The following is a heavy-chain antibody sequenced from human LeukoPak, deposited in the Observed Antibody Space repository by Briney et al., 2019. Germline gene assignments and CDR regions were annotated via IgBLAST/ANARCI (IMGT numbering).Heavy chain of an antibody. CDR1: GFTFSSYA. Sequence: GRSLRLSCAASGFTFSSYAMHWVRQAPAQGLELEAVISYDGSSKYYANSVKGRFTISRDNSKNTLYLQMNSLRAEDTAVYYCARDLDYDFWSGYYPYYYYGMDVWGQGTTVTVSS. V-gene: IGHV3-30-3*01. CDR2: ISYDGSSK. CDR3: ARDLDYDFWSGYYPYYYYGMDV. D-gene: IGHD3-3*01. J-gene: IGHJ6*02.